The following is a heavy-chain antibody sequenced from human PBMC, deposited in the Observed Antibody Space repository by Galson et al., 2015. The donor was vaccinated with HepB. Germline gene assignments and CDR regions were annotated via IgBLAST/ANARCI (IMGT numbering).Heavy chain of an antibody. J-gene: IGHJ3*02. CDR3: ATVLFGSGAYWTFEI. CDR2: VSTNGATI. Sequence: SLRLSCAASGFTFSRHTMSWVRQTPGQGLQWISYVSTNGATIHYADSVQGRFTVARDNAKSTMFLQMNSLRAEDTAVYYCATVLFGSGAYWTFEIGGQGTLGTVSS. CDR1: GFTFSRHT. D-gene: IGHD3-22*01. V-gene: IGHV3-48*04.